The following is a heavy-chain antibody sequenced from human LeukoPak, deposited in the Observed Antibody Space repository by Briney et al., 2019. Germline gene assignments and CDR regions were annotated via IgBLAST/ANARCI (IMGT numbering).Heavy chain of an antibody. CDR1: GYTFTAYY. CDR3: AREDGGDYVVVDY. J-gene: IGHJ4*02. CDR2: INPNSGGT. D-gene: IGHD4-17*01. Sequence: GASVKVSCKASGYTFTAYYMHWVRQAPGQGLEWMGWINPNSGGTNYAQKFQDRVTMTRDTSISTAYMELSRLRSDDTAVYYCAREDGGDYVVVDYWGQGTLVTVSS. V-gene: IGHV1-2*02.